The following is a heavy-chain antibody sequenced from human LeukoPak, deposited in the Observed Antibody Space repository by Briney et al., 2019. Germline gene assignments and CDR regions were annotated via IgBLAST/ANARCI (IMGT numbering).Heavy chain of an antibody. J-gene: IGHJ4*02. Sequence: PGRSLRLSCEASGFTFRSHGMHWVRQAPGTGLEWVAVIWSDGSYKYYADSVKGRFTISRDNSKNTVSLQMTSLRAEDTAVYYCARAYSGFSSRGFDYWGQGTLVSVSS. V-gene: IGHV3-33*01. CDR1: GFTFRSHG. CDR2: IWSDGSYK. D-gene: IGHD5-12*01. CDR3: ARAYSGFSSRGFDY.